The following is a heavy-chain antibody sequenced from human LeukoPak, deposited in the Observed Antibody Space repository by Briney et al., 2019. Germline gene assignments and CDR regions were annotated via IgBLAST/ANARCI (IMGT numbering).Heavy chain of an antibody. J-gene: IGHJ4*02. CDR3: ARDIMAYDYVWGSYWDYFDY. V-gene: IGHV1-18*01. CDR2: ISAYNGNT. CDR1: GYTFTSYG. D-gene: IGHD3-16*01. Sequence: ASVTVSCKASGYTFTSYGISWVRQAPGQGLEWMGWISAYNGNTNYAQKLQGRVTMTTDTSTSTAYMELRSLRSDDTAVYYCARDIMAYDYVWGSYWDYFDYWGQGTLVTVSS.